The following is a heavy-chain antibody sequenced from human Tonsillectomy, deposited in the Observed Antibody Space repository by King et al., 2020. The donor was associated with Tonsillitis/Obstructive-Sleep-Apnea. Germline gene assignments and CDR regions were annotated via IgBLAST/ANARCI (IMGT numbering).Heavy chain of an antibody. CDR3: ARGEGIYRYGSWGFDY. Sequence: PLQESGPGLVKPSETLSLTCTVSGGSVSSGSYYWSWIRQPPGKGLEWIGYIYYSGSTNYNPSLKSRVTISVDTSKNQFSLKLSSVTAADTAVYYCARGEGIYRYGSWGFDYWGQGTLVTVSS. J-gene: IGHJ4*02. CDR2: IYYSGST. D-gene: IGHD5-18*01. CDR1: GGSVSSGSYY. V-gene: IGHV4-61*01.